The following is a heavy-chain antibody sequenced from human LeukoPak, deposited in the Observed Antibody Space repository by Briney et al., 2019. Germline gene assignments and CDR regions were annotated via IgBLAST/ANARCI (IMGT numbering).Heavy chain of an antibody. V-gene: IGHV3-21*04. D-gene: IGHD4/OR15-4a*01. J-gene: IGHJ3*02. CDR3: AKDKGYGGNDGDAFDI. CDR1: GFTFSSYS. CDR2: INSGSSYI. Sequence: GGSLRLSCAASGFTFSSYSMDWVRQAPGKGLEWVSSINSGSSYIYYADSVKGRFTISRDNSKNSLYPQMNSLRTEDTALYYCAKDKGYGGNDGDAFDIWGQGTMVTVSS.